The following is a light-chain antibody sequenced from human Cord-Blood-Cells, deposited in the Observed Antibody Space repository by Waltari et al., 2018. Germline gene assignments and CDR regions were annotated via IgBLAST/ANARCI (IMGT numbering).Light chain of an antibody. CDR1: PSVLYSSNNKNY. CDR2: WAS. J-gene: IGKJ4*01. V-gene: IGKV4-1*01. Sequence: DIVMTQFPDPLAVSLGERAPINCKSTPSVLYSSNNKNYLAWYQQKPGKPPKLLIYWASTRESGVPDRFSGSGSGTDFTLTISSLQAEDVAVYYCQQYYSTPLTFGGGTKVEIK. CDR3: QQYYSTPLT.